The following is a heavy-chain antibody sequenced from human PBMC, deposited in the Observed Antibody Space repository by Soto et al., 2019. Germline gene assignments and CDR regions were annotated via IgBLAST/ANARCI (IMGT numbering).Heavy chain of an antibody. D-gene: IGHD6-6*01. J-gene: IGHJ6*02. CDR1: GYTFTSYD. CDR2: MNPNSGNT. Sequence: ASVKVSCKASGYTFTSYDINWVRQATGQGLEWMGWMNPNSGNTGYAQKFQGRVTMTRNTSISTAYMELSSLRSEDTAVYYCARGHSSSSYYYYYGMDVWGQGTTVTVSS. CDR3: ARGHSSSSYYYYYGMDV. V-gene: IGHV1-8*01.